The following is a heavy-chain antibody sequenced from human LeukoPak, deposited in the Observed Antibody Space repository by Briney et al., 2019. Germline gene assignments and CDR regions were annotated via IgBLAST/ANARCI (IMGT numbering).Heavy chain of an antibody. CDR3: ARDQDFWSGYYSYFDY. J-gene: IGHJ4*03. D-gene: IGHD3-3*01. CDR1: GYTFTGYY. Sequence: ASVKVSCKASGYTFTGYYMHWVRQAPGQGLEWMGWINPNSGGTNYAQKFQGRVTMTRDTSISTAYMELSRLRSDGTAVYYCARDQDFWSGYYSYFDYWGQGTLVTVSS. V-gene: IGHV1-2*02. CDR2: INPNSGGT.